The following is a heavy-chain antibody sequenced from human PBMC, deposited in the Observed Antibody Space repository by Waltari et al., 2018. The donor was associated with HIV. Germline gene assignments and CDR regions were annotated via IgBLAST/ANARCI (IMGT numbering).Heavy chain of an antibody. CDR3: AKTLDTIMVFDS. D-gene: IGHD5-18*01. CDR2: LYSGGST. J-gene: IGHJ4*02. V-gene: IGHV3-53*02. CDR1: GFTVRRSC. Sequence: EVQLVETGVGLIQPGGSLRLSCAGSGFTVRRSCMDWVRQAPGKGLEWVSVLYSGGSTYYADSVKGRFTISRDNSKNTLYLQMNSLRAEDTAVYYCAKTLDTIMVFDSWGQGTLVTVSS.